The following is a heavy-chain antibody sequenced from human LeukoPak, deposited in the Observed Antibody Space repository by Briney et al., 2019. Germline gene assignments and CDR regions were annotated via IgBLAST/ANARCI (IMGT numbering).Heavy chain of an antibody. Sequence: PGGSLRLSCAASGFTFSSYAMSWVRQAPGKGLEWVSAISGSGGSTYYADSAKGRFTISRDNAKNSLYLQMNSLRAEDTALYYCAKDSSSWYYFDYWGQGTLVTVSS. D-gene: IGHD6-13*01. CDR2: ISGSGGST. J-gene: IGHJ4*02. V-gene: IGHV3-23*01. CDR3: AKDSSSWYYFDY. CDR1: GFTFSSYA.